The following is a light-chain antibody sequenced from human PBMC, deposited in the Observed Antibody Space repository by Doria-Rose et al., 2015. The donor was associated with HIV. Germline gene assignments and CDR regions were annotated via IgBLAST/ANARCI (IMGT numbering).Light chain of an antibody. V-gene: IGKV3-20*01. CDR2: DAT. J-gene: IGKJ1*01. CDR1: QTVYSTY. Sequence: EIVLTQSPGTLSLSPGERVTLSCRASQTVYSTYLAWYQHKPGQAPRLLIYDATRRATGIPDRFSGSGSGRDSTLTISRLEPEDFAVYYCQQYSTSPETFGQGTKVQF. CDR3: QQYSTSPET.